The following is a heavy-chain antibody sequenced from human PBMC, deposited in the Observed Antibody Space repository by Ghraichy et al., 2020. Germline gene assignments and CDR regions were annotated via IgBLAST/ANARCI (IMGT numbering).Heavy chain of an antibody. CDR1: GFTFSSYA. CDR2: ISGSGGST. V-gene: IGHV3-23*01. CDR3: AKEGTDYGDLEVAGWFDP. D-gene: IGHD4-17*01. Sequence: GGSLRLSCAASGFTFSSYAMSWVRQAPGKGLEWVSAISGSGGSTYYADSVKGRFTISRDNSKNTLYLQMNSLRAEDTAVYYCAKEGTDYGDLEVAGWFDPWGQGTLVTVSS. J-gene: IGHJ5*02.